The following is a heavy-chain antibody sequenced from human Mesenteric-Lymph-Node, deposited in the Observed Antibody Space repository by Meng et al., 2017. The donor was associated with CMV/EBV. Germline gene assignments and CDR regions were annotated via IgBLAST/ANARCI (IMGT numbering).Heavy chain of an antibody. D-gene: IGHD3-3*01. Sequence: GGSLRLSCAASGYTFGAYTMSWVRQGPGKGLEWVSAISGSGGSTYYADSVKGRFTISRDNSKNTLYLQMNSLRAEDTAVYYCAKSFFGVVIVGAFDIWGQGTMVTVSS. CDR2: ISGSGGST. J-gene: IGHJ3*02. CDR3: AKSFFGVVIVGAFDI. V-gene: IGHV3-23*01. CDR1: GYTFGAYT.